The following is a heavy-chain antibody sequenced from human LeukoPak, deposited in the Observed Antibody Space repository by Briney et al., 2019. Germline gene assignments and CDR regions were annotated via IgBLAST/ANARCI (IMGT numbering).Heavy chain of an antibody. D-gene: IGHD4-17*01. J-gene: IGHJ4*02. Sequence: GGSLRLSCAASGFTLSSYGMHWVRQAPGKGLEWVAFIRYDGSNKYYADSVKGRFTISRDNSKNTLYLQMNSLRAEDTAVYYCAKSATVWGGYFDYWGQGTLVTVSS. CDR3: AKSATVWGGYFDY. CDR1: GFTLSSYG. V-gene: IGHV3-30*02. CDR2: IRYDGSNK.